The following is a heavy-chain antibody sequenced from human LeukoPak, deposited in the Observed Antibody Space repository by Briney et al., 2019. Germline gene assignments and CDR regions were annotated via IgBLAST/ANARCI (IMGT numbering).Heavy chain of an antibody. CDR3: ARGLSDPQLLFTYYQNYYAFDI. CDR1: GYTFTSYD. J-gene: IGHJ3*02. V-gene: IGHV1-8*01. D-gene: IGHD3-10*01. Sequence: ASVTLSCQVSGYTFTSYDISWVRQATGQGLEWMGWMNPNSGNTSYAQKFEGRVNMTRNTSISTAYMELSSLRSEDTAVYYCARGLSDPQLLFTYYQNYYAFDIWGQGTMVTVSS. CDR2: MNPNSGNT.